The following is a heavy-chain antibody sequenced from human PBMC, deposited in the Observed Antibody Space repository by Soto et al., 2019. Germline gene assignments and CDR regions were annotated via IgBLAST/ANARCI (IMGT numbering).Heavy chain of an antibody. CDR2: IIGSGGST. J-gene: IGHJ4*02. CDR1: GFSFSLYA. CDR3: AKAPRFQNAPFES. Sequence: EVQLLESGGALVQPGGSLRLSCAGSGFSFSLYAMSWVRQAPGKGLEWVSAIIGSGGSTDYADSVKGRYTISRDNSKNTLFLQINSLRVEDTAVYYCAKAPRFQNAPFESWGQGTLVPVSS. V-gene: IGHV3-23*01. D-gene: IGHD2-8*01.